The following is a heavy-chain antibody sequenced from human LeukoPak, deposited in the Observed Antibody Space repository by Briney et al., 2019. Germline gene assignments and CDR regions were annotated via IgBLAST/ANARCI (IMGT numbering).Heavy chain of an antibody. CDR3: ARVTMIVVVNWFDP. CDR1: GGSFSGYY. V-gene: IGHV4-34*01. Sequence: SSETLSLTCAVYGGSFSGYYWSWIRQPPGKGLEWIGEINHSGSTSYNPSLKSRVTISVDTSKNQFSLKLSSVTAADTAVYYCARVTMIVVVNWFDPWGQGTLVTVSS. D-gene: IGHD3-22*01. J-gene: IGHJ5*02. CDR2: INHSGST.